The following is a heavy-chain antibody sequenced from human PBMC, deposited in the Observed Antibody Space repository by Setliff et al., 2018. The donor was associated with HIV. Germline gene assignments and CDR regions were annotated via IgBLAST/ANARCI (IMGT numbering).Heavy chain of an antibody. CDR2: IYHSGST. Sequence: LSLTCAVSGYSISSGYYWGWIRQPPGKGLEWIGSIYHSGSTYYNPSLKSRVTISVDTSKNQFSLKLSSVTAADTAVYYCARTRGYCSGTNCYALRGPDYWGQGTLVTVSS. CDR3: ARTRGYCSGTNCYALRGPDY. D-gene: IGHD2-2*01. V-gene: IGHV4-38-2*01. CDR1: GYSISSGYY. J-gene: IGHJ4*02.